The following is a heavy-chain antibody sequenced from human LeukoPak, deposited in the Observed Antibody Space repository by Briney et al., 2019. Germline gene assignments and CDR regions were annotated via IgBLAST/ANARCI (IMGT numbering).Heavy chain of an antibody. CDR2: MNPNSGRI. CDR3: VREGLDH. J-gene: IGHJ5*02. V-gene: IGHV1-8*01. CDR1: GYTFTSYD. Sequence: ASVKVSCKASGYTFTSYDINWVRQATGQGLEWMGWMNPNSGRIGYAQKFQGRATISTTTSIGTAYMELSSLSSDDTAVYYCVREGLDHWGQGTLVTVSS.